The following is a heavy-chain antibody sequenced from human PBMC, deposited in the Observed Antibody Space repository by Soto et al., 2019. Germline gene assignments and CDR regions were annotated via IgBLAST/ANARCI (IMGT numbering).Heavy chain of an antibody. D-gene: IGHD2-8*01. CDR3: AREGGYCTNGVCYEYFQH. Sequence: PGGSLRLSCAASGFTFSSYGMHWVRQAPGKGLEWVAVIWYDGSNKYYADSVKGRFTISRDNSKNTLYLQMNSLRAEDTAVYYCAREGGYCTNGVCYEYFQHWGQGTLVTVSS. CDR2: IWYDGSNK. J-gene: IGHJ1*01. V-gene: IGHV3-33*01. CDR1: GFTFSSYG.